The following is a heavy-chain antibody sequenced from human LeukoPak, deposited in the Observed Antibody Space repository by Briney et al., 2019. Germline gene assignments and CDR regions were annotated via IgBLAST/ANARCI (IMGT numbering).Heavy chain of an antibody. V-gene: IGHV3-30*18. CDR3: VKDLMSGSGSYYHKGFDS. CDR1: GFTFISYG. Sequence: GRSLRLSCAASGFTFISYGMHWVRQAPGKGLEWVAVASSDVRYKFYGDSVKDRFTISRDNSKNTLDLQMNSLRAEDTAVYYCVKDLMSGSGSYYHKGFDSWGQGTLVTVSS. J-gene: IGHJ4*02. D-gene: IGHD3-10*01. CDR2: ASSDVRYK.